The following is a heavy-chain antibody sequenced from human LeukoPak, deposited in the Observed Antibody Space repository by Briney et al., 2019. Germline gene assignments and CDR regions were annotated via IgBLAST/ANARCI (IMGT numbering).Heavy chain of an antibody. J-gene: IGHJ4*02. CDR2: IRYDGSNK. CDR3: AKDHPVYYFDY. Sequence: GGSLRLSCAASGFIFSSCGMHWVRQAPGKGLEWVAFIRYDGSNKYYADSVKGRFTISRDNSKNTLYLQMNSLRAEDTAVYYCAKDHPVYYFDYWGQGTLVTVSS. V-gene: IGHV3-30*02. CDR1: GFIFSSCG.